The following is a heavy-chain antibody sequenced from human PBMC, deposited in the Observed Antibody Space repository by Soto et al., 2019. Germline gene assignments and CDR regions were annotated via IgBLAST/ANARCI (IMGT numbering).Heavy chain of an antibody. CDR2: INHSGST. J-gene: IGHJ6*02. CDR1: GGSFSGYY. Sequence: SETLSLTCAVYGGSFSGYYWSWIRQPPGKGLEWIGEINHSGSTNYNPSLKSRVTISVDTSKNQFSLKLSSVTAADTAVYYCARMKIAVAGTGHYYGMDVWGQGTTVT. D-gene: IGHD6-19*01. CDR3: ARMKIAVAGTGHYYGMDV. V-gene: IGHV4-34*01.